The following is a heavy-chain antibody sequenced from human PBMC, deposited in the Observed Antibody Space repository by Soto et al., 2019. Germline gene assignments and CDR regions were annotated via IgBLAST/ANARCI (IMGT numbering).Heavy chain of an antibody. CDR2: IYKSGRT. V-gene: IGHV4-30-4*01. J-gene: IGHJ5*02. CDR3: ARSLSSSSGYFDP. Sequence: QVHLQESGPGLLKPSQTLSLTCAVSGDSIGSGDYYWTWIRQSPGKGLEYIGYIYKSGRTYYNPSLKSRPVISLDTSKTQVFLRLTSLTAADTAMYFCARSLSSSSGYFDPWGQGTLVTVSS. D-gene: IGHD6-6*01. CDR1: GDSIGSGDYY.